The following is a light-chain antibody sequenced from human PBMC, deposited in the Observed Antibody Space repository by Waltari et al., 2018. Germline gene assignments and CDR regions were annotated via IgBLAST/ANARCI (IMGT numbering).Light chain of an antibody. CDR3: QVWDDVTDSGV. CDR1: NIGRKS. V-gene: IGLV3-21*04. CDR2: YDS. J-gene: IGLJ3*02. Sequence: YVLTQPPSVSVDPGKAARLTCGGDNIGRKSVNWYQQKPGQAPVLVMFYDSDRPSEIPERFSGYNSGNTATLTISWVEAGDEADYHCQVWDDVTDSGVFGGGTKLTVL.